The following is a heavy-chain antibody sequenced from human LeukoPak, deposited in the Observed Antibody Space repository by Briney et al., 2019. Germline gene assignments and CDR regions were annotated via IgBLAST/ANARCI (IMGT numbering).Heavy chain of an antibody. V-gene: IGHV3-30*19. CDR3: ARDRTGDYCIDY. CDR2: ISDDGRRK. CDR1: GFTFSSHG. Sequence: GGSLRLSCAPSGFTFSSHGMHWVRQAPGKGLEWVAYISDDGRRKYYADSGKGRFTVSRDQTQSTVFLQTNSLRAEDMAVYSCARDRTGDYCIDYWGQGTLVTVSS. J-gene: IGHJ4*02. D-gene: IGHD4-17*01.